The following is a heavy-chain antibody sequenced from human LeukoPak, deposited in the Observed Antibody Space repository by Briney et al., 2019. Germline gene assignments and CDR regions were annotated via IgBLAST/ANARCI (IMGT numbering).Heavy chain of an antibody. CDR3: ARALAVAGTGGFDP. D-gene: IGHD6-19*01. V-gene: IGHV3-74*01. CDR2: INSDGSST. J-gene: IGHJ5*02. Sequence: GGSLRLSCAASGFTFSSYWMHWVRQAPGKGLVWVSRINSDGSSTSYADSVKGRFAISRDNAKNTLYLQMNSLRAEDTAVYYCARALAVAGTGGFDPWGQGTLVTVSS. CDR1: GFTFSSYW.